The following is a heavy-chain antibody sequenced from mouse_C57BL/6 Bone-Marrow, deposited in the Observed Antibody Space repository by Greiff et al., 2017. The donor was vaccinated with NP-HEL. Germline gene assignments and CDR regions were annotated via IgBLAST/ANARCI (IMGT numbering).Heavy chain of an antibody. CDR1: GYTFTSYG. J-gene: IGHJ3*01. Sequence: VQRVESGAELARPGASVKLSCKASGYTFTSYGISWVKQRTGQGLEWIGEIYPRSGNTYYNEKFKGKATLTADKSSSTAYMELRSLTSEDSAVYFCAREGYYGNYVVFAYWGQGTLVTVSA. CDR3: AREGYYGNYVVFAY. V-gene: IGHV1-81*01. D-gene: IGHD2-1*01. CDR2: IYPRSGNT.